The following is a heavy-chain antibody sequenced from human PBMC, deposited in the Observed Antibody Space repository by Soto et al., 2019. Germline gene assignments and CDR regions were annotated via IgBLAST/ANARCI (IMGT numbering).Heavy chain of an antibody. V-gene: IGHV1-18*01. Sequence: GASVKVSCKDPGYTFTSYGISWVRQAPGQGLEWMGWISAYNGNTNYAQKLQGRVTMTTDTSTRTAYIELRSLRSDDTAVYYCARGEYFDSALDYWGDVTLLTVCS. J-gene: IGHJ4*01. CDR3: ARGEYFDSALDY. D-gene: IGHD3-9*01. CDR2: ISAYNGNT. CDR1: GYTFTSYG.